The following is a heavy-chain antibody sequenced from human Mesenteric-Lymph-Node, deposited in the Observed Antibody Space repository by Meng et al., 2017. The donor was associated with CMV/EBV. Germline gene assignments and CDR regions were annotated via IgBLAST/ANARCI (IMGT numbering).Heavy chain of an antibody. V-gene: IGHV1-46*01. CDR2: SDPSGSST. CDR3: ARGAGYM. J-gene: IGHJ4*02. Sequence: ASVKVSCKASGYTFTNYYIHWVRQAPGQGLEWVGISDPSGSSTTYAQNFQGRVTMTRDTSTSTVYMELSSLRSDDTAVYYCARGAGYMRGQGTLVTVSS. CDR1: GYTFTNYY. D-gene: IGHD5-12*01.